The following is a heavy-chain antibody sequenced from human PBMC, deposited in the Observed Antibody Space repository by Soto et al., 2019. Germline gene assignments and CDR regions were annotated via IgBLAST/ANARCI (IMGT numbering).Heavy chain of an antibody. Sequence: GESLKISCKGSGYSFTSYWISWVRQMPGKGLEWMGRIDPSDSYTNYSPSFQGHVTISADKSISTAYLQWSSLKASDTAMYYCAPSPLRSYGYFDYYGMDVWGQGTTVTVSS. V-gene: IGHV5-10-1*01. CDR3: APSPLRSYGYFDYYGMDV. D-gene: IGHD5-18*01. J-gene: IGHJ6*02. CDR2: IDPSDSYT. CDR1: GYSFTSYW.